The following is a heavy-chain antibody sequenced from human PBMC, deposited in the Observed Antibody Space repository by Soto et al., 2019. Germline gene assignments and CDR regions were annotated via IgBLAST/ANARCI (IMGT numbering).Heavy chain of an antibody. V-gene: IGHV1-3*01. J-gene: IGHJ6*02. Sequence: QVHLVQSGAEVKKPGASVKVSCKAFGYTFSSHAIHWVRQAPGQRPEWMGWINGGNGITRYAQNFQDRVTLTRDTYARTTDMELSSLKSEDTAAYYCARATYHSAGVPSNAMDVWGQGTTVTVSS. CDR2: INGGNGIT. CDR1: GYTFSSHA. D-gene: IGHD2-8*01. CDR3: ARATYHSAGVPSNAMDV.